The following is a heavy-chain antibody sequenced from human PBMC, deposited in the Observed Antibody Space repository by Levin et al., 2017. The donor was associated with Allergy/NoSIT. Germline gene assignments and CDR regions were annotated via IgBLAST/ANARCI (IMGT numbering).Heavy chain of an antibody. J-gene: IGHJ6*02. CDR2: IIPLLGLI. V-gene: IGHV1-69*02. D-gene: IGHD5-12*01. Sequence: VASVKVSCKASGGTFSSYSISWVRQAPGQGLEWMGRIIPLLGLIDYAQKFQGRVTITADKSTSTAYMDLSSLRSEDTAVYYCASIEDGGPVTGGGFHLYGMDVWGQGTTVTVSS. CDR3: ASIEDGGPVTGGGFHLYGMDV. CDR1: GGTFSSYS.